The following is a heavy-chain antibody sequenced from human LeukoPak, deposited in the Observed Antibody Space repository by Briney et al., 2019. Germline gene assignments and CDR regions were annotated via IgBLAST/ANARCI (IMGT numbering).Heavy chain of an antibody. D-gene: IGHD3-10*01. CDR2: IYGSGST. V-gene: IGHV4-4*07. CDR3: ARDSGTTGEVKFDP. J-gene: IGHJ5*02. Sequence: SETLSLTCTVSGGSISSYYWSWIRQPPGKGLEWIGRIYGSGSTTYNPSLKSRVRLSVDTSKNQFSLKLNSVTAADTAIYFCARDSGTTGEVKFDPWGQGTLVTVSS. CDR1: GGSISSYY.